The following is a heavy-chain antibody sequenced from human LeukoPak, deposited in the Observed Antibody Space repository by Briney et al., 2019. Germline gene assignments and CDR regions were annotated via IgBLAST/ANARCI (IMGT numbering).Heavy chain of an antibody. CDR3: AREADCRGGSCYRGAFDI. V-gene: IGHV3-33*01. J-gene: IGHJ3*02. CDR2: IWYDGSNK. CDR1: GFTFSSYA. Sequence: PGGSLRLSCAASGFTFSSYAMHWVRQAPGKGLEWVADIWYDGSNKYYADCVKGRFTISRDTSKNTLFLQMDSLRVEDTAVYYCAREADCRGGSCYRGAFDIWGQGTMVTVSS. D-gene: IGHD2-15*01.